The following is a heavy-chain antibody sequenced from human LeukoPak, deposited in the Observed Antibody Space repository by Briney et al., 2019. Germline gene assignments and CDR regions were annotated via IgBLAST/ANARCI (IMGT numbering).Heavy chain of an antibody. CDR1: GFTFSSYA. CDR2: ISGTGGTT. J-gene: IGHJ4*02. V-gene: IGHV3-23*01. D-gene: IGHD3-10*01. CDR3: AKDRVPYYYGSGTNYFDY. Sequence: GSLRLSCAASGFTFSSYAMSWVRQAPGKGLEWVSGISGTGGTTDYADSVKGRFTISRDNPKNTLYLQMNSLRAEDTAVYYCAKDRVPYYYGSGTNYFDYWGQGTLVTVSS.